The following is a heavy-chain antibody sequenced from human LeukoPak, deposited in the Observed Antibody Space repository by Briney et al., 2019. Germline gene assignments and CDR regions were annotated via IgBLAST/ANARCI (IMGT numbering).Heavy chain of an antibody. CDR1: GFTFSSYG. CDR3: AKDKFATPTPDY. CDR2: IRYDGSNK. D-gene: IGHD2-15*01. Sequence: PGGSLRLPCAASGFTFSSYGMHWVRQAPGKGLEWVAFIRYDGSNKYYADSVKGRFTNSRDNSKNTLYLQMNSLRAEDTAVYYCAKDKFATPTPDYWGQGTLVTVSS. J-gene: IGHJ4*02. V-gene: IGHV3-30*02.